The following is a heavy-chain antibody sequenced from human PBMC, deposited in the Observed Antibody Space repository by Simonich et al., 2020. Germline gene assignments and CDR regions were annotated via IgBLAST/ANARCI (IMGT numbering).Heavy chain of an antibody. J-gene: IGHJ4*02. CDR3: ARVPFTAMVLFDY. D-gene: IGHD5-18*01. CDR2: IYHIGST. V-gene: IGHV4-4*02. Sequence: QVQLQESGPGLVKPSGTLSLTCAVSGGSISSSNWWSLVRQPPGKGLEWIGEIYHIGSTNYNPSLKSRVTRSVDKSKNQFSLKLSSVTAADTAVYYCARVPFTAMVLFDYWGQGTLVTVSS. CDR1: GGSISSSNW.